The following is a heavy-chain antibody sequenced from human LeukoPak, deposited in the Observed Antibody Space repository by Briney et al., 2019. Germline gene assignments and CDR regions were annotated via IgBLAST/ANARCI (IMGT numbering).Heavy chain of an antibody. CDR1: GGSISSYY. CDR2: IYYSGST. J-gene: IGHJ6*02. Sequence: SETLSLTCTVSGGSISSYYWSWIRQPPGKGLEWIGYIYYSGSTNYNPSLKSRVTISADTSKNQFSLKLSSVTAADTAVYYCARGADYYYYGMDVWGQGTTVTVSS. V-gene: IGHV4-59*08. CDR3: ARGADYYYYGMDV.